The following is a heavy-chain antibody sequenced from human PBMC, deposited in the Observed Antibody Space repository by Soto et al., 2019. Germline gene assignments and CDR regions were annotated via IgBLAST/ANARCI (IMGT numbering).Heavy chain of an antibody. V-gene: IGHV3-30*18. CDR2: ISYDGSKK. J-gene: IGHJ4*02. Sequence: QVQLVESGGGVVQPGRSLTLSCAASEFTFSSYGIHWVRQAPGKGLEWVVVISYDGSKKQYADSVKGRFTISRDNSKNTLHLQMNSLRAEDTAVYYCAKDTYYHDTTGYYVFDYWGQGTLVTVSS. CDR3: AKDTYYHDTTGYYVFDY. CDR1: EFTFSSYG. D-gene: IGHD3-22*01.